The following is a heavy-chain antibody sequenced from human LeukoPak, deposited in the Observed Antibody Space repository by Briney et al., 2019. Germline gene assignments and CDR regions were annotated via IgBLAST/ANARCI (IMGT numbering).Heavy chain of an antibody. CDR3: AKDREISYYYYYMDV. Sequence: GGSLRLSCAASGFSFSSYGMHWVRQAPGKGLEWVAFIRYDGSNKYYADSVKGRFTISRDNSNNTLYLQMNSLRAEDTAVYYCAKDREISYYYYYMDVWGKGTTVTISS. D-gene: IGHD3-10*01. CDR2: IRYDGSNK. V-gene: IGHV3-30*02. CDR1: GFSFSSYG. J-gene: IGHJ6*03.